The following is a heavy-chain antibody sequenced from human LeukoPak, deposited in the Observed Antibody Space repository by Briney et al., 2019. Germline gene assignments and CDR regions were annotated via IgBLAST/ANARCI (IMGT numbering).Heavy chain of an antibody. J-gene: IGHJ5*01. CDR3: ARDNGGWFDS. Sequence: PGGSLRLSGVASEFIFSDYWMSRVRQAPGKGLEWVANIKQGGREEKYVGSVKGRFAISRDDAKSTLYLQMDSLSGDDTAVYYCARDNGGWFDSWGRGTLVIVSS. CDR1: EFIFSDYW. V-gene: IGHV3-7*03. CDR2: IKQGGREE. D-gene: IGHD3-10*01.